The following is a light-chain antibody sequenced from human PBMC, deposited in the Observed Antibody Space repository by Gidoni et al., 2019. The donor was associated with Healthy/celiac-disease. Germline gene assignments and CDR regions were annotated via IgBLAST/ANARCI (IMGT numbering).Light chain of an antibody. CDR2: WAS. CDR3: QQYYSTPWT. Sequence: DIVMTQSPDSLDVSLGEGATINCKSSQSVLYSSNNKNYLAWYQQKPGQPPKLLIYWASTRESGVPDRFSGSGSGTDFTLTISSLQAEDVAVYYCQQYYSTPWTFGQGTKVEIK. V-gene: IGKV4-1*01. CDR1: QSVLYSSNNKNY. J-gene: IGKJ1*01.